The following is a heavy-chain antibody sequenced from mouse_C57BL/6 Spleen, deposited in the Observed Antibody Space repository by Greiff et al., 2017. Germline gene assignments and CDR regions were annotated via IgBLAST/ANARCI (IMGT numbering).Heavy chain of an antibody. CDR1: GYSITSGYY. Sequence: EVQLVESGPGLVKPSQSLSLTCSVTGYSITSGYYWNWIRQFPGNKLEWMGYISYDGSNNYNPSLKKRISITRDTSQNQFFLKLNSVTTEDTATYYCAKLRRWYVDVWGTGTTVTVSS. CDR3: AKLRRWYVDV. D-gene: IGHD2-4*01. V-gene: IGHV3-6*01. J-gene: IGHJ1*03. CDR2: ISYDGSN.